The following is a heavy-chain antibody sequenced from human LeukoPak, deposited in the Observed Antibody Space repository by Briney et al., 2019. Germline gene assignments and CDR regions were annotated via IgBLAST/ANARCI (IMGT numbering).Heavy chain of an antibody. CDR2: IKQDGSEK. V-gene: IGHV3-7*01. D-gene: IGHD5-18*01. CDR1: GFTFSSYA. CDR3: ARESFGYSYGSDY. J-gene: IGHJ4*02. Sequence: GGSLRLSCAASGFTFSSYAMHWVRQAPGKGLEWVANIKQDGSEKYYVDSVKGRFTISRDNAKNSLYLQMNSLRAEDTAVYYCARESFGYSYGSDYWGQGTLVTVSS.